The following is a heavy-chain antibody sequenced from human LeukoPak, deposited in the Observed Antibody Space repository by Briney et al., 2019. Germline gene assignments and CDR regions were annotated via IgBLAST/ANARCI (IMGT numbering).Heavy chain of an antibody. D-gene: IGHD3-10*01. Sequence: ASVKVSCKPSGYTFTDYSMHWVRQAPGQGLEWMGRINSNGGGTHFAQKFQGRVTMTRDTSTSTVYMELSSLRSEDTAVYYCATLWFGELVLDYWGQGTLVTVSS. CDR2: INSNGGGT. CDR3: ATLWFGELVLDY. V-gene: IGHV1-2*06. CDR1: GYTFTDYS. J-gene: IGHJ4*02.